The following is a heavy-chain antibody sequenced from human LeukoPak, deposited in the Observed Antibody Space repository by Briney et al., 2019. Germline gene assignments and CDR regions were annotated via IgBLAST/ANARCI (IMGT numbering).Heavy chain of an antibody. V-gene: IGHV3-74*01. CDR1: GFTFTDYW. CDR2: ISTDGGRT. Sequence: GGSLRLSCAAYGFTFTDYWMHWVRQRPGEGLVWVSHISTDGGRTNYADSVKGRFTTSRDNTKNTVYLQMSGLRAEGTAVYYCSPGFAFDVWGQGTMVTVSS. CDR3: SPGFAFDV. D-gene: IGHD2-15*01. J-gene: IGHJ3*01.